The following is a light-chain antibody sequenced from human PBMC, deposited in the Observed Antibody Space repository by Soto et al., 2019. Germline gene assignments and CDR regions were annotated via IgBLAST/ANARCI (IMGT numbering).Light chain of an antibody. CDR3: LLSYNGPYV. CDR2: EVN. J-gene: IGLJ1*01. Sequence: QSVLAQPPSASGSPGQSVTISCTGTSSDVGGYNYVSWYQQYPGKAPKLMIYEVNKRPSGVPDRFSGSKSGNTASLTVSGLQAEDEADYYCLLSYNGPYVFGTGTKVTVL. V-gene: IGLV2-8*01. CDR1: SSDVGGYNY.